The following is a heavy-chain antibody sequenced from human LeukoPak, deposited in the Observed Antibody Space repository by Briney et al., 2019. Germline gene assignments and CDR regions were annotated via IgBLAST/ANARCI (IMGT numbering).Heavy chain of an antibody. Sequence: PGGSLRLSFAAPGFTFRSYSMNWVRQAPGKGLEWVSSISGSASYIYYADSVKGRFTISRDDAKNSLYLQMNSLRVEDTAFYYCAREGYGSDWDYWGRGTLVTVSS. J-gene: IGHJ4*02. CDR1: GFTFRSYS. D-gene: IGHD4-17*01. V-gene: IGHV3-21*01. CDR3: AREGYGSDWDY. CDR2: ISGSASYI.